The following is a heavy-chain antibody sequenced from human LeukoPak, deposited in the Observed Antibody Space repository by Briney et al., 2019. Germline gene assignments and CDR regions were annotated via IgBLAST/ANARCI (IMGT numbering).Heavy chain of an antibody. CDR3: ASGYGSGWLDS. J-gene: IGHJ5*01. Sequence: SETLSLTCNVSGGSISSSSYYWGWIRQPPGKGLEWIGYIHSSGNTYYNPSLQNRLIISRDTNEDPLSLTLTSVTAADTAVYFCASGYGSGWLDSWGQGTQVTVSS. V-gene: IGHV4-31*03. D-gene: IGHD5-18*01. CDR2: IHSSGNT. CDR1: GGSISSSSYY.